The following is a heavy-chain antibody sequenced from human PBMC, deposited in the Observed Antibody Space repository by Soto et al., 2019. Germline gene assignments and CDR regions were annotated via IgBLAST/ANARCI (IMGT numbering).Heavy chain of an antibody. CDR3: ARSGYSSGWYHWYFDL. Sequence: GASVKVSCKASGYTFTNYGIHWVRQAPGQRLEWMGWINAGNGNTKYSQNFQGRVTTTRDTSASTAYMELSSLRSEDTAVFYCARSGYSSGWYHWYFDLWGRGTLVTVSS. D-gene: IGHD6-19*01. J-gene: IGHJ2*01. V-gene: IGHV1-3*01. CDR2: INAGNGNT. CDR1: GYTFTNYG.